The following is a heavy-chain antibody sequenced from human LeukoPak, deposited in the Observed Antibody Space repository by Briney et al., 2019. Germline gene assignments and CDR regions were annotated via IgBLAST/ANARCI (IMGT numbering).Heavy chain of an antibody. D-gene: IGHD3-3*01. J-gene: IGHJ5*02. CDR3: AKDPMYYDFWRGDSWFDP. CDR2: IRYDGGNK. CDR1: GFTFSSYG. Sequence: PGGSLRLSCAASGFTFSSYGMHWVRQAPGKGLEWVAFIRYDGGNKYYADSVKGRFTISRDNSKNTLYLQMNSLRAEDTAVYYCAKDPMYYDFWRGDSWFDPWGQGTPVTVSS. V-gene: IGHV3-30*02.